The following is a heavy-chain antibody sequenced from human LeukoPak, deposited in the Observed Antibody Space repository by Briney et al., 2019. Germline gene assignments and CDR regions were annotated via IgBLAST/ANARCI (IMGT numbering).Heavy chain of an antibody. CDR1: GYSFTSYR. V-gene: IGHV5-51*01. J-gene: IGHJ4*02. D-gene: IGHD1-26*01. CDR3: ARLGWEGWEPYNNAYNDY. CDR2: IYPGDSDT. Sequence: GESLKISCKGSGYSFTSYRIGWVRQMPGKGLEWMGIIYPGDSDTRYSPSFQGQVTISADKSISTAYLQWSSLKASDTAMYYCARLGWEGWEPYNNAYNDYWGQGTPVTVSS.